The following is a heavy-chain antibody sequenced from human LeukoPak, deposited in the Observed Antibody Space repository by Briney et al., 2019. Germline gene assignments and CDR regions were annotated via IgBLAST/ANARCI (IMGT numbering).Heavy chain of an antibody. V-gene: IGHV1-69*13. D-gene: IGHD3-10*01. CDR2: TIPIFGTA. Sequence: SVKVSCKASGGTFSSYAISWVRQAPGQGLEWMGGTIPIFGTANYAQKFQGRVTITADESTSTAYMELSSLRSEDTAVYYCARGRWTDVARGSYYFDYWGQGTLVSVST. J-gene: IGHJ4*02. CDR3: ARGRWTDVARGSYYFDY. CDR1: GGTFSSYA.